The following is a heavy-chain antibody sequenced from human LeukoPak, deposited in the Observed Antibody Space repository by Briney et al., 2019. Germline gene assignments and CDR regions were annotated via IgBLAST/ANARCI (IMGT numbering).Heavy chain of an antibody. J-gene: IGHJ4*02. Sequence: GGSLRLSCEASGFTFTTFSMTWVRQAPGKGLEWVSIISSGSSAIFSADALKGRFTSSRGDAKNLLYLDMNSLRAEDTAVYYCARGHTAVTRHFDFWGQGTLVTVSS. CDR2: ISSGSSAI. V-gene: IGHV3-21*01. D-gene: IGHD4-17*01. CDR3: ARGHTAVTRHFDF. CDR1: GFTFTTFS.